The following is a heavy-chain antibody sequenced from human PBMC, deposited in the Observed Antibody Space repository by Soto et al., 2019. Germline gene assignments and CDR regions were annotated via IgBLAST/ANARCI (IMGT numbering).Heavy chain of an antibody. D-gene: IGHD3-22*01. CDR1: GGTFSSYA. V-gene: IGHV1-69*13. CDR3: ARGGSDYYDSRYYYYGMDV. Sequence: SVKVSCKASGGTFSSYAISWVRQAPGQGLEWMGGIIPIFGTANYAQKFQGRVTITADESTSTAYMELSSLRSEDTAVYYCARGGSDYYDSRYYYYGMDVWGQGTTVTVSS. J-gene: IGHJ6*02. CDR2: IIPIFGTA.